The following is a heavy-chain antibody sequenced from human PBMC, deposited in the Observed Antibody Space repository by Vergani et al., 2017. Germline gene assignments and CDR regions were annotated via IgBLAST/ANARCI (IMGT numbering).Heavy chain of an antibody. CDR1: GFTFSNAW. CDR3: TTDAGWAYVLRFLEWSMRY. J-gene: IGHJ4*02. CDR2: IKSKTDGGTT. Sequence: EVQLVESGGGLVKPGGSLRLSCAASGFTFSNAWMSWVRQAPGKGLEWVGRIKSKTDGGTTDYAAPVKGRFTISRDDSKNTLYMQMNSLKTEDTAVYYCTTDAGWAYVLRFLEWSMRYWGQGTLVTVSS. D-gene: IGHD3-3*01. V-gene: IGHV3-15*01.